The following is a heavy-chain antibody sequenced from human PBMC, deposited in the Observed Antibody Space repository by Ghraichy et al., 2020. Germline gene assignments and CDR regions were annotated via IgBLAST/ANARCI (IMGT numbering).Heavy chain of an antibody. CDR1: GFIFKSYT. CDR2: ISTSGNFI. V-gene: IGHV3-21*01. Sequence: GGSLRLSCAATGFIFKSYTMNWVRQAPGKGPEWVASISTSGNFISYAVSWQGQLTISRDNAKNSLYLQMNSLRVDDTAVYYCASTINMVRGIIIPGAFDIWGQATMVMVSS. J-gene: IGHJ3*02. D-gene: IGHD3-10*01. CDR3: ASTINMVRGIIIPGAFDI.